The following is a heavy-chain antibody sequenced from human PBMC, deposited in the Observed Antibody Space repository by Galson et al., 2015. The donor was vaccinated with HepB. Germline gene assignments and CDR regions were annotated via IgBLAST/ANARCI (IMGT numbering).Heavy chain of an antibody. CDR3: ATRWGGHLEPPFDF. Sequence: SLRLSCAASGFTFSTYAMSWVRQAPGKGLEWVSLITGSCDKTYYADSVTGRFTISRDNSKNMVFLHMSSLRVEDTAVYYCATRWGGHLEPPFDFWGQGNLVTVSS. V-gene: IGHV3-23*01. CDR1: GFTFSTYA. J-gene: IGHJ4*02. CDR2: ITGSCDKT. D-gene: IGHD3-3*01.